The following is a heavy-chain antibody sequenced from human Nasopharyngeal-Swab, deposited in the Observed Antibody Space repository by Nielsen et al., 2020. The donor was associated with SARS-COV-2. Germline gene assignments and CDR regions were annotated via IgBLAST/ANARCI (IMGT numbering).Heavy chain of an antibody. Sequence: SVKVSCKTSGDTFTNSAISWVRQAPGQGLEWMGGIVPALGLPNYAQKFRGRVTISADRSTTTSYLELSSLRSEDTAIYYCAKDLGVESPLWFDYWGQGTLLTVSS. CDR3: AKDLGVESPLWFDY. CDR2: IVPALGLP. V-gene: IGHV1-69*10. J-gene: IGHJ4*02. D-gene: IGHD4-23*01. CDR1: GDTFTNSA.